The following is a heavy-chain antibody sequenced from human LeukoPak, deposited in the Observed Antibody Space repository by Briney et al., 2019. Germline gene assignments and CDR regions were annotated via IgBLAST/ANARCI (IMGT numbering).Heavy chain of an antibody. CDR3: ARTILVVRGVTKYYYYYYMDV. V-gene: IGHV4-59*08. CDR1: GGSISSYY. J-gene: IGHJ6*03. D-gene: IGHD3-10*01. Sequence: SETLSLTCTVSGGSISSYYWSWIRQPPGKGLEWIGYIYDSGSTNYNPSLKSRVTISVDTSKNQFSLKLNSVTAADTAVYYCARTILVVRGVTKYYYYYYMDVWGKGTTVTISS. CDR2: IYDSGST.